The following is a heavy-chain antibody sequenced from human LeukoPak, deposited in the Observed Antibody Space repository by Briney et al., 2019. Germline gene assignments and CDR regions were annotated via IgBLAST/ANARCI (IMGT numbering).Heavy chain of an antibody. Sequence: GGSLRLSCAASGFTFSSYAMHWVRQAPGKGLEWVAVISYDGSNKYYADSVKGRFTISRDNSKNTLYLQMNSLRAEDTAVYYCARDSYKAAAGRGSFDYWGQGTLVTVSS. V-gene: IGHV3-30*04. CDR1: GFTFSSYA. CDR2: ISYDGSNK. D-gene: IGHD6-13*01. CDR3: ARDSYKAAAGRGSFDY. J-gene: IGHJ4*02.